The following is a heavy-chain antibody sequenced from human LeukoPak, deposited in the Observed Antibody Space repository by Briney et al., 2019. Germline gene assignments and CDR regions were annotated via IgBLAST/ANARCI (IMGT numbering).Heavy chain of an antibody. D-gene: IGHD2-15*01. J-gene: IGHJ3*02. Sequence: ASVKVSCKASGYTFSSYGINWVRQAPGQGLEWMGWISGYSANTNYAQKFQGRVTMTIDTSTSTAYMELRSLGSDDTAVYYCARGLTRQRIVVVVTAGDAFDIWGQGTMVTVSS. V-gene: IGHV1-18*01. CDR3: ARGLTRQRIVVVVTAGDAFDI. CDR2: ISGYSANT. CDR1: GYTFSSYG.